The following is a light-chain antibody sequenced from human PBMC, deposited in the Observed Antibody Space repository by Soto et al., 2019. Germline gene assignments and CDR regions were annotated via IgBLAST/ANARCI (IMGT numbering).Light chain of an antibody. CDR2: DNT. Sequence: QSVLTQPPSVSGAPGQWVTISCTGSSSNIGAGCDVHWYQQLPGTAPRLLIYDNTNRPSGVPDRISGSKSGTSASLAIAGLQAEDEADYYCQSYDSSLSAWVFGGGTKLTVL. J-gene: IGLJ3*02. V-gene: IGLV1-40*01. CDR3: QSYDSSLSAWV. CDR1: SSNIGAGCD.